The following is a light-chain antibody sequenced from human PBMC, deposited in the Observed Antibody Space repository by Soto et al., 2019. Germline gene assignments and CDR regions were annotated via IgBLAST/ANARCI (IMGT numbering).Light chain of an antibody. CDR2: AAS. Sequence: DIQMTQSHSTLSASVGDRVTITCRASQSISSWLAWYQQKPGKAPKLLIYAASTLQSGVPSRFSGSGSGTEFTLTISSLQPEDFATYYCQQLNSYPITFGQGRRLEIK. CDR1: QSISSW. CDR3: QQLNSYPIT. V-gene: IGKV1-5*01. J-gene: IGKJ5*01.